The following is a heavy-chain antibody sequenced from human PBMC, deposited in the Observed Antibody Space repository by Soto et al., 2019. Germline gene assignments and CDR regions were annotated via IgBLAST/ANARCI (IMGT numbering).Heavy chain of an antibody. CDR1: GFTFSTYG. CDR3: ARSVYNWHGGFFDY. J-gene: IGHJ4*02. CDR2: ISYDGVNK. D-gene: IGHD1-1*01. V-gene: IGHV3-30*03. Sequence: QVQLVESGGGVVQPGRSLRLSCAASGFTFSTYGMHWVRQAPGKGLEWVAVISYDGVNKYYADSVKGRFTISRDNSKNTLYRRVNSLGAEDTAVYYCARSVYNWHGGFFDYWGPGTLVTVSS.